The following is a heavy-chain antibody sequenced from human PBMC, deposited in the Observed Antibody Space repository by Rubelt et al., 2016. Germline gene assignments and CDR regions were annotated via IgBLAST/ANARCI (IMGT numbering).Heavy chain of an antibody. CDR2: INGNGGST. Sequence: EVQLLESGGGLVQPGGSLRLSCAASGFTFSYYAMNCVRQAPGKGLEWLSIINGNGGSTYYAESVKGRFTISRDNSKNALYLQMNSLRAEDTAVYFCAKDVRPTVTTFAFDIWGQGTMVTVSS. CDR1: GFTFSYYA. CDR3: AKDVRPTVTTFAFDI. D-gene: IGHD4-17*01. J-gene: IGHJ3*02. V-gene: IGHV3-23*01.